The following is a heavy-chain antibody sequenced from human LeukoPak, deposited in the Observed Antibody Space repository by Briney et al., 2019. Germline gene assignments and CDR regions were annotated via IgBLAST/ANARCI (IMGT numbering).Heavy chain of an antibody. J-gene: IGHJ5*02. D-gene: IGHD1-1*01. CDR3: ARLTTGSAES. V-gene: IGHV3-7*01. CDR2: INEDGRET. CDR1: GFTFGIYW. Sequence: AGGSLRLSCAASGFTFGIYWMGWVRQAPGKGLEWVATINEDGRETYYVDSVKGRFTISRDNPKNTLFLQMSGLGDEDTAVYYCARLTTGSAESWGQGTLVTVSS.